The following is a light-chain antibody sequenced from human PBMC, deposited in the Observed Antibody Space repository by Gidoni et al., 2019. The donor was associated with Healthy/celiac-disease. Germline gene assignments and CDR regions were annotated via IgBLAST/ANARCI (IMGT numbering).Light chain of an antibody. Sequence: QSALTQPASVSGSPGQSITISCTGTSSDVGGYNFVSWYKQHPGKAPNIMIYDVSTRTSGVSNRFSGSKSGNTASLTISGLQAEDEADYYCSSYTSSSTLGVFGGGTKLTVL. CDR1: SSDVGGYNF. V-gene: IGLV2-14*03. CDR3: SSYTSSSTLGV. CDR2: DVS. J-gene: IGLJ2*01.